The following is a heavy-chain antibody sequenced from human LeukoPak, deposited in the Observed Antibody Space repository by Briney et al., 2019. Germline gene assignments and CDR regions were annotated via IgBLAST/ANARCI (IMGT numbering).Heavy chain of an antibody. D-gene: IGHD1-26*01. Sequence: PSETLSLTCAVYGGSFSGYYWSWIRQPPGKGLEWIGEINHSGSTNYNPSLKSRVTISVDTSKNQFSLKLSSVTAADTAVYYCARGVVVQWEPLDYWGQGTLVTVSS. V-gene: IGHV4-34*01. J-gene: IGHJ4*02. CDR2: INHSGST. CDR3: ARGVVVQWEPLDY. CDR1: GGSFSGYY.